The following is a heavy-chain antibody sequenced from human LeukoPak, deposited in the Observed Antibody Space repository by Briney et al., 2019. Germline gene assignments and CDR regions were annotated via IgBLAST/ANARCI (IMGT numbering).Heavy chain of an antibody. Sequence: XTFXGXXMHWVRQAPGQGLEWMGWINPNSGGTNYAQKFQGXVTMTRDTSISTAYMELSRLRSDDTAVYYCALXXXTXDYWGQGTLVTVSS. J-gene: IGHJ4*02. CDR1: XTFXGXX. CDR3: ALXXXTXDY. V-gene: IGHV1-2*02. CDR2: INPNSGGT.